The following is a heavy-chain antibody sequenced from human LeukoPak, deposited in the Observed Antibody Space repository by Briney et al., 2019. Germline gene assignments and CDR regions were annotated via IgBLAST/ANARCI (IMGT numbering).Heavy chain of an antibody. D-gene: IGHD1-20*01. CDR2: MNPNSGNT. J-gene: IGHJ3*02. CDR1: GYTFTSYD. V-gene: IGHV1-8*01. CDR3: AKDRHRYNWNDYDAFDI. Sequence: GASVKVSCKASGYTFTSYDINWVRQATGQGLEWMGWMNPNSGNTGYAQKFQGRVTMTRNTSISTAYMELSSLRSEDTAVYYCAKDRHRYNWNDYDAFDIWGQGTMVTVSS.